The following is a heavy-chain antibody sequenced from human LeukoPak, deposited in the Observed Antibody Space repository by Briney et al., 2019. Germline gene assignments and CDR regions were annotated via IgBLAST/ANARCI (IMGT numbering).Heavy chain of an antibody. CDR2: ISYDGSNK. CDR3: AKDFLDYDFWSGYSGDWYYGMDV. J-gene: IGHJ6*02. Sequence: GRSLRLSCAASGFTFSSYGMHWVRQAPGKGLEWVAVISYDGSNKYYADSVKGRFTISRDNSKNTLYLQMNSLRAEDTAVYYCAKDFLDYDFWSGYSGDWYYGMDVWGQGTTVTVSS. CDR1: GFTFSSYG. D-gene: IGHD3-3*01. V-gene: IGHV3-30*18.